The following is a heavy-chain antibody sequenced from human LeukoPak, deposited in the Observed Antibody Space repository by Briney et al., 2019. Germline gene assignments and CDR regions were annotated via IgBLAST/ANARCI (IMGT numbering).Heavy chain of an antibody. Sequence: GGSLRLSCTASGLTFFTSGFNWVRQAPGKGLEWVASIGPTGSDRYHADSIKGRFTISRDNANNLLYLQMNSLRAEDTAVYYCATETNGRHYDYWGQGTLLTVSS. J-gene: IGHJ4*02. D-gene: IGHD1-14*01. CDR1: GLTFFTSG. CDR3: ATETNGRHYDY. V-gene: IGHV3-21*06. CDR2: IGPTGSDR.